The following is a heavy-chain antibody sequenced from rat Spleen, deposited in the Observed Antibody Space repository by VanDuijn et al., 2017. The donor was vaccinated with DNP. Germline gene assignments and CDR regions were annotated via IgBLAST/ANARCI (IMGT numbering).Heavy chain of an antibody. Sequence: EVQLVDSGGGLVQPGRSLKLSCVASGFTFNNYWMTWIRQVPGKGLEWVASITSSGGSTYYPDSVKGRFTISRDNAENTVYLQMSSLRSEDTATYYCARDRLGGNALDAWGQGTSVTVSS. CDR1: GFTFNNYW. CDR2: ITSSGGST. CDR3: ARDRLGGNALDA. V-gene: IGHV5-31*01. D-gene: IGHD5-1*01. J-gene: IGHJ4*01.